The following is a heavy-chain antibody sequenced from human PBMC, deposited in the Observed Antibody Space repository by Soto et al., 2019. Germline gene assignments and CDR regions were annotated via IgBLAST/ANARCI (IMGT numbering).Heavy chain of an antibody. CDR2: IYYSGST. V-gene: IGHV4-30-4*01. J-gene: IGHJ4*02. D-gene: IGHD3-9*01. CDR3: ARALPGDILTGYYLDY. Sequence: QVQLQESGPGLVKPSQTLSLTCTGSGGSISSGDYYWSWIRQPPGKGLEWIGYIYYSGSTYYNPSLKSRVTISVDTSKNQFSLKLSSVTAADTAVYYCARALPGDILTGYYLDYWGQGTLVTVSS. CDR1: GGSISSGDYY.